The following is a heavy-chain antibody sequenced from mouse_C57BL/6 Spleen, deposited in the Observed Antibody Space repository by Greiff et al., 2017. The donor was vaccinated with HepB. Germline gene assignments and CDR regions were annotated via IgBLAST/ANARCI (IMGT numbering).Heavy chain of an antibody. J-gene: IGHJ2*01. CDR1: GYAFSSYW. Sequence: QVQLQQSGAELVKPGASVKISCKASGYAFSSYWMNWVKQRPGKGLEWIGQIYPGDGDTNYNGKFKGKATLTADKSSSTAYMQLSSLTSEDSAVYFCARVPSTMVLDYWGQGTTLTVSS. D-gene: IGHD2-2*01. CDR3: ARVPSTMVLDY. CDR2: IYPGDGDT. V-gene: IGHV1-80*01.